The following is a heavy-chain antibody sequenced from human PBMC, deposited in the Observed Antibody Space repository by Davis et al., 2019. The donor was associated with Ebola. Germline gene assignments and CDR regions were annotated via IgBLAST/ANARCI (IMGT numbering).Heavy chain of an antibody. J-gene: IGHJ6*02. CDR1: GFTFSSYG. V-gene: IGHV3-33*03. Sequence: PGGSLRLSCAASGFTFSSYGMHWVRQAPGKGLEWVAVIWYDGSNKYYADSVKGRFTISRDNSKNSLYLQMNSLRTEDTALYYCAKDKRQNGYSSGWYSPYYYYYGMDVWGQGTTVTVSS. CDR3: AKDKRQNGYSSGWYSPYYYYYGMDV. D-gene: IGHD6-19*01. CDR2: IWYDGSNK.